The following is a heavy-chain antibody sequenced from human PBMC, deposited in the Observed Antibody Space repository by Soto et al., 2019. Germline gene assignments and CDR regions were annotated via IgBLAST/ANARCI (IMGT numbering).Heavy chain of an antibody. Sequence: QVQLQQWGAGLLKPSETLSLTCAVSGGSFSGYYWSWIRQPPGKGLEWIGEINHSGSTNYNPSLKSRVTIAGDTSRNQCSLKLSAVTAADTAVYYCARSLRHSKCNWNYGNYYYYMDVWGKGTTVTVSS. CDR2: INHSGST. V-gene: IGHV4-34*01. J-gene: IGHJ6*03. CDR1: GGSFSGYY. D-gene: IGHD1-7*01. CDR3: ARSLRHSKCNWNYGNYYYYMDV.